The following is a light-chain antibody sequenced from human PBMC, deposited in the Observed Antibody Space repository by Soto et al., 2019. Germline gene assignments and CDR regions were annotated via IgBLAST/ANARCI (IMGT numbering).Light chain of an antibody. V-gene: IGLV1-40*01. CDR3: HSYDSSLSGVA. CDR2: GNS. J-gene: IGLJ2*01. Sequence: QSVLTQPPSVSGAPGQRVTISCTGSSSNIGAGYDVHWYQQLPGTAPKLLIYGNSNRPSGVPVRFSGSKSGTSASLAITGLQAEDEADYYCHSYDSSLSGVAFGGGTKLTVL. CDR1: SSNIGAGYD.